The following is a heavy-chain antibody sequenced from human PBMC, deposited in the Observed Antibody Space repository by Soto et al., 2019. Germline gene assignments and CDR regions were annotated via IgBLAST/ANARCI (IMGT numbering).Heavy chain of an antibody. D-gene: IGHD5-18*01. CDR3: ARVRDTAMVAEDAFSI. J-gene: IGHJ3*02. V-gene: IGHV1-18*01. CDR1: GYTFTSYG. Sequence: ASVKVSCKASGYTFTSYGISWVRQAPGQGLEWMGWISAYNGNTNYAQKLQGRVTMTTDTSTSTAYMELRSLRSDDTAVYYCARVRDTAMVAEDAFSIWGQGTMVTVSS. CDR2: ISAYNGNT.